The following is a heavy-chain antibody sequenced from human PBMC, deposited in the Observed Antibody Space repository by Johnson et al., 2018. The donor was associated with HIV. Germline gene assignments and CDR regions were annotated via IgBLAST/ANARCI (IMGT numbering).Heavy chain of an antibody. D-gene: IGHD3-22*01. Sequence: MQLVESGGGVVQPGGSLRLSCAASGFTFSSYAMSWVRQAPGKGLEWVSAISGSGGSTYYADSVKGRFTISRDNSKNTLYLQMNSLRAEDTAVYYCVRVASMIVVLITAGGFDIWGQGTMVTVSS. CDR2: ISGSGGST. CDR1: GFTFSSYA. CDR3: VRVASMIVVLITAGGFDI. V-gene: IGHV3-23*04. J-gene: IGHJ3*02.